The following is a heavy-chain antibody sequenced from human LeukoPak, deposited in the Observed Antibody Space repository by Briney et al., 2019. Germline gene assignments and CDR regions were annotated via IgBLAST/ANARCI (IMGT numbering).Heavy chain of an antibody. J-gene: IGHJ4*02. Sequence: PGGSLRLSCAASGFTFSSYAMSWVRQAPGKGLEWVSAISGSGGSTYYADSVKGRFTISRDNSKNTLYLQMNSLRAEDTAVYYCAKDQFALTVTRPYFDYWGQGTLVTVSS. D-gene: IGHD4-17*01. CDR1: GFTFSSYA. V-gene: IGHV3-23*01. CDR2: ISGSGGST. CDR3: AKDQFALTVTRPYFDY.